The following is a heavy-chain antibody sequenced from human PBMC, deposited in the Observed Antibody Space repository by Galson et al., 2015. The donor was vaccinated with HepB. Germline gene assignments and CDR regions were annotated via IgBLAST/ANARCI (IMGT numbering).Heavy chain of an antibody. V-gene: IGHV3-30-3*01. J-gene: IGHJ6*02. D-gene: IGHD3-10*01. Sequence: SLRLSCAAPGFTFSSYAMHWVRQAPGKGLEWVAVISYDGSNKYYADSVKGRFTISRDNSKNTLYLQMNSLRAEDTAVYYCARDMRLLWYGESLLHGMDVWGQGTTVTVSS. CDR2: ISYDGSNK. CDR3: ARDMRLLWYGESLLHGMDV. CDR1: GFTFSSYA.